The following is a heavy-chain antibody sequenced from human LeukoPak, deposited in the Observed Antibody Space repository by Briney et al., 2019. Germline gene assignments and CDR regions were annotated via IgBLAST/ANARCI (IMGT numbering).Heavy chain of an antibody. CDR1: GYSISSGYY. D-gene: IGHD1-26*01. Sequence: PSETLSLTCAVSGYSISSGYYWGWIRQPPGKGPEWIGSIYHSGSTYYNPSLKSRVTISVDTSKNQFSLKLSSVTAADTAVYYCARHTLGYYFDYWGQGTLVTVSS. J-gene: IGHJ4*02. CDR3: ARHTLGYYFDY. CDR2: IYHSGST. V-gene: IGHV4-38-2*01.